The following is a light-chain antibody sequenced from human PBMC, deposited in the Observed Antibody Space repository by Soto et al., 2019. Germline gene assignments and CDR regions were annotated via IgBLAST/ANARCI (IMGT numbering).Light chain of an antibody. V-gene: IGKV3-15*01. CDR1: QSVSSN. CDR2: GAS. J-gene: IGKJ1*01. CDR3: QQYRKWSWT. Sequence: EIVMTQSPATLSVSPGERATLSCRASQSVSSNLAWYQQKPGQAPRLLIYGASTRATGIPARFSGSGSGTELTLTICRLQSEDFGVYYCQQYRKWSWTFGQGTKVEIK.